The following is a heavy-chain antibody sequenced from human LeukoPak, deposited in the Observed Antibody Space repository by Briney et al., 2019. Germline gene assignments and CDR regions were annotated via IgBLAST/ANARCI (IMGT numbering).Heavy chain of an antibody. D-gene: IGHD2-21*02. V-gene: IGHV3-53*01. J-gene: IGHJ3*02. CDR1: GFTVSNNY. Sequence: GGSLRLSCAISGFTVSNNYMSWVRQPPGKGLEWVSVIYSGGSTYYSDSVKGRFTISRDTSKDTLYLQMNSLRAEDTAVYYCARGGGAYCGGDCFRAFDIWGQGTMVTVSP. CDR2: IYSGGST. CDR3: ARGGGAYCGGDCFRAFDI.